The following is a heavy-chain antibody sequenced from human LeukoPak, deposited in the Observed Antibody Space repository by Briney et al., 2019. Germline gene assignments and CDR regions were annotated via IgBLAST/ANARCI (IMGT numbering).Heavy chain of an antibody. CDR3: ARDFGDSSEFFQH. D-gene: IGHD6-13*01. V-gene: IGHV3-21*01. CDR1: GFTFSTYT. CDR2: ISGGSNYI. J-gene: IGHJ1*01. Sequence: GGSLILSCTASGFTFSTYTMNWVRQSPGKGLEWVSSISGGSNYIYYGDSVKGRFTISRDNAKNSLYLQMNSLRAEDTAVYYCARDFGDSSEFFQHWGQGTLVTVSS.